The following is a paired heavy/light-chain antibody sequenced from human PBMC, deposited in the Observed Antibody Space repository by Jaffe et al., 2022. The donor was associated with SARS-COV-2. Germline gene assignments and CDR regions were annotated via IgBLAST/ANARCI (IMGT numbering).Light chain of an antibody. Sequence: SSELTQDPAVSVALGQTVRITCQGDSLRKYYASWYQQKPGQAPVLVIYGKDYRPSGIPDRFSGSISGNTASLTITGAQAEDEADYYCNSRDTSGDHLEVFGTGTKVTVL. CDR1: SLRKYY. V-gene: IGLV3-19*01. J-gene: IGLJ1*01. CDR2: GKD. CDR3: NSRDTSGDHLEV.
Heavy chain of an antibody. CDR3: ARGALYFPTVYFDS. Sequence: QVQLQESGPGLVKPSQTLSLTCTVSGGSISSGNHYWSWIRQPAGKGLEWIGRIYSSGSTNYNPSLKSRVTISIDTSKNQFSLKLGSVTAADTAVYYCARGALYFPTVYFDSWGQGTLVTVSS. D-gene: IGHD2-8*01. J-gene: IGHJ4*02. CDR1: GGSISSGNHY. V-gene: IGHV4-61*02. CDR2: IYSSGST.